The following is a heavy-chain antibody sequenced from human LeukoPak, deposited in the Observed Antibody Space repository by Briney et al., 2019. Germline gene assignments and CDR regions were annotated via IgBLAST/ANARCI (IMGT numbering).Heavy chain of an antibody. CDR1: SGSISSGSSY. D-gene: IGHD2-2*01. V-gene: IGHV4-61*02. CDR2: IYISGST. CDR3: ARSYCSSTSCQSYWYFDL. J-gene: IGHJ2*01. Sequence: SQTLSLTCPVSSGSISSGSSYWSWIRQPAGKGLEGIGRIYISGSTNYNPSLKSRVTISVATSKNQFSLKLSSVTAADTAVYYCARSYCSSTSCQSYWYFDLWGRGTLVTVSS.